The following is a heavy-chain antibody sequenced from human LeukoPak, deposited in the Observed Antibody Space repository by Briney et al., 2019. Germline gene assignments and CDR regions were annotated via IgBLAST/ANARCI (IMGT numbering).Heavy chain of an antibody. CDR2: IIPIFGTA. CDR1: GGTFSIYA. V-gene: IGHV1-69*13. Sequence: SVTVSCTASGGTFSIYAISWVRQAPGQGLEWMGGIIPIFGTANYAQKFQGRVTITADESTSTAYMELSSLRSEDTAVYYCAREGYSGYDPFDYWGQGTLVTVSS. J-gene: IGHJ4*02. D-gene: IGHD5-12*01. CDR3: AREGYSGYDPFDY.